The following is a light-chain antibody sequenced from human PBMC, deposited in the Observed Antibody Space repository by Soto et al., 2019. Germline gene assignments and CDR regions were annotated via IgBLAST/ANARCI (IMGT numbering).Light chain of an antibody. J-gene: IGLJ2*01. CDR3: SSYTSSSTLVV. CDR1: SSDVGGYNY. CDR2: DVN. V-gene: IGLV2-14*01. Sequence: QSALTQPASVSGSPGQSITISCTGTSSDVGGYNYVSWYQQYPGKAPKLMIYDVNTRPSGVSNRFSGSKSGNTASLTISGLQAEEEANYYCSSYTSSSTLVVFGGGTKLTVL.